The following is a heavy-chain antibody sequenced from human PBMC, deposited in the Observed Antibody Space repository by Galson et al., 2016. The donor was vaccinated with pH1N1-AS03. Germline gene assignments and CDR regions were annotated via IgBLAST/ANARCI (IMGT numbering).Heavy chain of an antibody. V-gene: IGHV3-21*01. CDR2: ISTTSSSI. J-gene: IGHJ4*02. D-gene: IGHD6-19*01. CDR1: GFPFSGYS. Sequence: LRLSCAASGFPFSGYSMNWVRQAPGKGLEWVSFISTTSSSIYYADSVKGRFTISRDNTKNSLFLQMNSLRDEDTAVYSCARDGPPQGISVAGSFDFWGQGTLVTVSS. CDR3: ARDGPPQGISVAGSFDF.